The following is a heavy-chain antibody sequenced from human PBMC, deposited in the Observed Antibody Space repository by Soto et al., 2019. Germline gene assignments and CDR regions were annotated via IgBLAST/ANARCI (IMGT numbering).Heavy chain of an antibody. J-gene: IGHJ6*02. D-gene: IGHD5-18*01. V-gene: IGHV1-69*13. CDR1: GGTFSSYA. CDR3: ARPGYPLGYYYGMDV. Sequence: SVKVSCKASGGTFSSYAISWVRQAPGQGLEWMGGIIPIFGTANYAQKFQGRVTITADESTSTAYMELSSLRSEDTAVYYCARPGYPLGYYYGMDVWGQGTTVTVSS. CDR2: IIPIFGTA.